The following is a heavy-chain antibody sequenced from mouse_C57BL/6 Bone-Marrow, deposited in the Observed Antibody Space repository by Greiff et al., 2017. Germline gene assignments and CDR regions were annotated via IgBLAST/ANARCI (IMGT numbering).Heavy chain of an antibody. Sequence: EVKVVESGGGLVQSGRSLRLSCATSGFTFSDFYMEWVRQAPGKGLEWIAASRNKANDYTTEYSASVKGRFIVSRDTSQSILYLQMNALRAEDTAIYYCARDARTGGFAYWGQGTLVTVSA. J-gene: IGHJ3*01. CDR3: ARDARTGGFAY. CDR1: GFTFSDFY. V-gene: IGHV7-1*01. CDR2: SRNKANDYTT.